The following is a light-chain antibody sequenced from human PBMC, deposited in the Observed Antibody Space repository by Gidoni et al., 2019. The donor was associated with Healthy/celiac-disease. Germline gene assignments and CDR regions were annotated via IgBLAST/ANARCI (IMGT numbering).Light chain of an antibody. CDR2: LGS. Sequence: DIVMTQSPLSLPVTPGEPASISCRSSQSLLHSNGYNSLDWYLQKPGQSPQLLIYLGSNRASGVPDRFSGSGSGTDFTLKISRVEAEDVWVYYCMQALQTPWTFXQXTKVEIK. V-gene: IGKV2-28*01. CDR3: MQALQTPWT. J-gene: IGKJ1*01. CDR1: QSLLHSNGYNS.